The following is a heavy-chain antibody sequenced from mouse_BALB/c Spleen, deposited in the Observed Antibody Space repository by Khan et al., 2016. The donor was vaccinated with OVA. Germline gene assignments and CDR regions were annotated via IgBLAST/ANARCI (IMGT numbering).Heavy chain of an antibody. CDR3: TRPSYYGNPWFTY. J-gene: IGHJ3*01. CDR1: GFAFNSYD. CDR2: ISSTGSYT. V-gene: IGHV5-9*02. D-gene: IGHD2-10*01. Sequence: EVELVESGGGLVKPGGSLKLSCEVSGFAFNSYDMSWVRQTPEKRLEWVATISSTGSYTYYPDSVKGRFTISRDTARNTLYLQMSRLRSEDTALYYCTRPSYYGNPWFTYWGQWTLVNVSA.